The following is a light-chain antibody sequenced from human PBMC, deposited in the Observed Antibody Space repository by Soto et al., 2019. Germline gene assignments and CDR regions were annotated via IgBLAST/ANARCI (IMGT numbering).Light chain of an antibody. CDR3: CSYAGTYTYVL. CDR1: GSDVGGYNY. CDR2: QVT. Sequence: QSALTQPRSVSGSPGQSVTISCTGTGSDVGGYNYVSWYQQHPGKAPKLMMYQVTEWPSGVPDRFSGSKSGNTASLTISGLQPEDEADYYCCSYAGTYTYVLFGGGTKLTVL. J-gene: IGLJ3*02. V-gene: IGLV2-11*01.